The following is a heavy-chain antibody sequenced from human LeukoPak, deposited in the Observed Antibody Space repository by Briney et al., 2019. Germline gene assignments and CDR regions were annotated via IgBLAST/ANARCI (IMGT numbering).Heavy chain of an antibody. Sequence: ASVKVSCKASGGTFSSYAISWVRQAPGQGLEWMGIINPSGGSTSYAQKFQGRVTMTRDTSTSTVYMELSSLRSEDTAVYYCARGEVEMATKYYFDYWGQGTLVTVSS. J-gene: IGHJ4*02. V-gene: IGHV1-46*01. CDR2: INPSGGST. D-gene: IGHD5-24*01. CDR3: ARGEVEMATKYYFDY. CDR1: GGTFSSYA.